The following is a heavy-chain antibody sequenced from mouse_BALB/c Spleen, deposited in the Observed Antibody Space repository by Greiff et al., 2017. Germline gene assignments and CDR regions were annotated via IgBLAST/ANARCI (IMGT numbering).Heavy chain of an antibody. J-gene: IGHJ3*01. CDR2: ISSGGGST. Sequence: EVQLVESGGGLVKPGGSLKLSCAASGFAFSSYDMSWVRQTPEKRLEWVAYISSGGGSTYYPDTVKGRFTISRDNAKNTLYLQMSSLKSEDTAMYYCARQDGNYEAWFAYWGQGTLVTVSA. V-gene: IGHV5-12-1*01. D-gene: IGHD2-1*01. CDR3: ARQDGNYEAWFAY. CDR1: GFAFSSYD.